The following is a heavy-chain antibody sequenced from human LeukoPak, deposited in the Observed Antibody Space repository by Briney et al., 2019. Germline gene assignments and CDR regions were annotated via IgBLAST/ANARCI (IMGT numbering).Heavy chain of an antibody. CDR3: ARRGRGGYDVWGSYRPNWFDP. Sequence: GASVKVSCKASGYTFTSYGISWVRQAPGQGLEWMGWISAYNGNTNYAQKLQGRVTMTTDTSTSTAYMELRSLRSDDTAVYYCARRGRGGYDVWGSYRPNWFDPWGQGTLVTVSS. CDR2: ISAYNGNT. CDR1: GYTFTSYG. V-gene: IGHV1-18*01. D-gene: IGHD3-16*02. J-gene: IGHJ5*02.